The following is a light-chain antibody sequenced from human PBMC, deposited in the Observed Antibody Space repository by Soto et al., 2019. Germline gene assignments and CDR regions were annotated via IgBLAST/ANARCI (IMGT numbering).Light chain of an antibody. Sequence: LVLTQSPSASASLGASVKLTCTLSSGHSSYAIAWHQQQPEKGPRYLMKLNSDGSHSKGDGIPDRFSGSSSGAERYLTISSLQSEDEADYYCQTWGTGTPVVFGGGTKLTVL. CDR1: SGHSSYA. J-gene: IGLJ2*01. CDR2: LNSDGSH. CDR3: QTWGTGTPVV. V-gene: IGLV4-69*01.